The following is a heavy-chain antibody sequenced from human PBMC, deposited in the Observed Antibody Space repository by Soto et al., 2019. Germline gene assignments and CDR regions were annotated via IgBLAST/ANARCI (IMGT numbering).Heavy chain of an antibody. CDR3: ARFVEMATLFDY. CDR1: GGSISSYY. V-gene: IGHV4-59*01. J-gene: IGHJ4*02. D-gene: IGHD5-12*01. Sequence: SETLSLTCTVSGGSISSYYWSWIRQPPGKGLEWIGYIYYSGSTNYNPSLKSRVTISVDTSKNQFSLKLSSVTAADTAVYYCARFVEMATLFDYWGQGTLVTVSS. CDR2: IYYSGST.